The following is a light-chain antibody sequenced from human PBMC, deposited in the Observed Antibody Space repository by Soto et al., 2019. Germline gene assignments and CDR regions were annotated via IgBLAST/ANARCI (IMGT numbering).Light chain of an antibody. CDR1: QSISSW. CDR3: QHYNSYSAA. J-gene: IGKJ1*01. V-gene: IGKV1-5*03. Sequence: DIQMTQSPSPLSASVGDRVSRTWRASQSISSWLAWYQQKPGKAPKLLIYKASTLKSGVPSRFSGSGSGTEFTLTISSLHPDDFATYYCQHYNSYSAAFGQGTKGDIK. CDR2: KAS.